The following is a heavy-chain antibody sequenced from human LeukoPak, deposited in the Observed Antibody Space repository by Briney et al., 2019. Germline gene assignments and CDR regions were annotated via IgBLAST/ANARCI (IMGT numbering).Heavy chain of an antibody. CDR1: GFTFSSYW. Sequence: GGSLRLSCAASGFTFSSYWMSWVRQAPGKGLEWVANIKQDGSEKYYVDSVKGRFTISRDNAKNSLYLQMNSLRAEDTAVYYCARVTYDSSGYFDYWGQGTLVTVSS. J-gene: IGHJ4*02. CDR3: ARVTYDSSGYFDY. CDR2: IKQDGSEK. D-gene: IGHD3-22*01. V-gene: IGHV3-7*01.